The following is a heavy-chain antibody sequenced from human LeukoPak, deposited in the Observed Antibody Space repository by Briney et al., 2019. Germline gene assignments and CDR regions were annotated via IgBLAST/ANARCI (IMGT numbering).Heavy chain of an antibody. Sequence: PGGSLRLSCAASGFTVSSNYMSWVRQAPGKGLEWVSAISGSGGSTYYADSVKGRFTISRDNSKNTLYLQMNSLRAEDTAVYYCAKSGFTIFGVVKGWFDPWGQGTLVTVSS. CDR1: GFTVSSNY. CDR2: ISGSGGST. V-gene: IGHV3-23*01. J-gene: IGHJ5*02. D-gene: IGHD3-3*01. CDR3: AKSGFTIFGVVKGWFDP.